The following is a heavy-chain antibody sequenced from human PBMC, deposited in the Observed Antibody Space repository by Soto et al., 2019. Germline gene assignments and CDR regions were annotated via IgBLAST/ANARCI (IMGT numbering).Heavy chain of an antibody. CDR1: GFTFSSYA. Sequence: PWGSLRLSCAASGFTFSSYAMSWVRQAPGKGREWVSAISGSGGSTYYADSVKGRFTSSRDNSKNTLYLQMNSLRAEDTVVYYCAKDRTWVGYYYGMDVWGQGTTVTVSS. J-gene: IGHJ6*02. D-gene: IGHD1-1*01. CDR2: ISGSGGST. V-gene: IGHV3-23*01. CDR3: AKDRTWVGYYYGMDV.